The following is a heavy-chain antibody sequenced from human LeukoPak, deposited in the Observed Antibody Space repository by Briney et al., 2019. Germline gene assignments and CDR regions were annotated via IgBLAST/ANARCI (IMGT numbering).Heavy chain of an antibody. D-gene: IGHD5-18*01. CDR3: AKDTNTYGYSYFDY. J-gene: IGHJ4*02. CDR1: GLTFDDYA. Sequence: GGSLRLSCAVSGLTFDDYAMHWVRQAPGKGLEWVSGISWNSVSIDYADSVRGRFTISRDNAKNSLYLQMNSLRAEDTALYYCAKDTNTYGYSYFDYWGQGTLVTVSS. V-gene: IGHV3-9*01. CDR2: ISWNSVSI.